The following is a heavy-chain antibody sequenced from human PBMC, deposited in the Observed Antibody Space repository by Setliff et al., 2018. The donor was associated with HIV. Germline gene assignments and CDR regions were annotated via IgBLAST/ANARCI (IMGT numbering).Heavy chain of an antibody. Sequence: PGGSLRLSCAASGFTLSDHWMHWVRQVPGKGLVWVSRTNNDGSITNYADFVKGRFTISRDNSKNTLYLQMNSLRAEDTAVYYCAKDRDERWFGELLSHFTFDYWGQGTLVTVSS. J-gene: IGHJ4*02. CDR1: GFTLSDHW. D-gene: IGHD3-10*01. V-gene: IGHV3-74*01. CDR3: AKDRDERWFGELLSHFTFDY. CDR2: TNNDGSIT.